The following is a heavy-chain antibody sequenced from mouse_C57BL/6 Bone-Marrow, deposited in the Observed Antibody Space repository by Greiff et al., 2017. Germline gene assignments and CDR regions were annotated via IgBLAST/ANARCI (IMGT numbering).Heavy chain of an antibody. V-gene: IGHV1-54*01. CDR3: GRPVGAEGGALDD. D-gene: IGHD1-1*02. CDR2: INPGGGGT. Sequence: QVQLQQSGAELVRPGTSVKVSCKASGYAFTNYLIEWVKQRPGQGLEWIGVINPGGGGTNYNEKFKGKATMTADKSSSTAYLQLSSLTSEDSAVYFCGRPVGAEGGALDDWGQGTSVTVSS. J-gene: IGHJ4*01. CDR1: GYAFTNYL.